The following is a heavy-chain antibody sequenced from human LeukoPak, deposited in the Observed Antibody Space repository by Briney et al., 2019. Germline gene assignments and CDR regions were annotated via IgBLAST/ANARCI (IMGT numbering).Heavy chain of an antibody. CDR3: ARGEYPPGLVLDY. J-gene: IGHJ4*02. CDR1: GFTFSSYS. Sequence: GGSLRLSCAASGFTFSSYSMNWVRQAPGKGLEWVSYISSSSSTIYYADSVKGRFTISRDNAKNSLYLQMNSLRAEDTAVYYCARGEYPPGLVLDYWGQGTLVTVSS. D-gene: IGHD6-19*01. CDR2: ISSSSSTI. V-gene: IGHV3-48*04.